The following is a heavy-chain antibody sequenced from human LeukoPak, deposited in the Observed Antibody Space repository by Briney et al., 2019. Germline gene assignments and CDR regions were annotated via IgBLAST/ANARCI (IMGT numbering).Heavy chain of an antibody. CDR1: GFTFSSYS. D-gene: IGHD5-12*01. Sequence: GGSLRLSCAASGFTFSSYSMNWVRQAPGKGLERVSSISSSNSYIYYADSVKGRFTISRDNAKNSLYLQMNSLRAEDTAVYYCARDPSNDSGYDPRHYWGQGTLVTVSS. J-gene: IGHJ4*02. V-gene: IGHV3-21*01. CDR3: ARDPSNDSGYDPRHY. CDR2: ISSSNSYI.